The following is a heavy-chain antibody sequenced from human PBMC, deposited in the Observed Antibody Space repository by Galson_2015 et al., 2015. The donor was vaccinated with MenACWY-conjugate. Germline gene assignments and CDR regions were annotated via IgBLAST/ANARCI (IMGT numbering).Heavy chain of an antibody. J-gene: IGHJ4*02. V-gene: IGHV2-5*02. Sequence: PALVKPTQTLTLTCTFSGFSLTTRGEGVAWIRQPPGKALEGLALIFWDDDKRYSPSLHNRATITRDPSKNQVVLTVTNMDPVDTATYYCAHRLGYFDATGFYFNPYCDSWGQGALVTVSS. CDR3: AHRLGYFDATGFYFNPYCDS. CDR2: IFWDDDK. D-gene: IGHD3-22*01. CDR1: GFSLTTRGEG.